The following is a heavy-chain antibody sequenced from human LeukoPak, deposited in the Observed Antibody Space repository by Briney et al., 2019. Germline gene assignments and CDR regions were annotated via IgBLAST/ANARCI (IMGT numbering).Heavy chain of an antibody. J-gene: IGHJ4*02. CDR2: ISGSGGST. CDR3: AKDPHSSSLHPDGY. D-gene: IGHD6-13*01. Sequence: PGGSLRLSCAAPGFTFSSYAMSWVRQAPGKGLEWVSAISGSGGSTYYADSVKGRFTISRDNSKNTLYLQMNSLRAEDTAVYYCAKDPHSSSLHPDGYWGQGTLVTVSS. CDR1: GFTFSSYA. V-gene: IGHV3-23*01.